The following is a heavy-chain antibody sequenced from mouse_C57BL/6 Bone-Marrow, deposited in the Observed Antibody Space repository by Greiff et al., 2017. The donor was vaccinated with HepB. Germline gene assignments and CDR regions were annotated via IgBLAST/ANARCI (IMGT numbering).Heavy chain of an antibody. CDR1: GYAFSSYW. J-gene: IGHJ4*01. CDR3: ARLDYDGEDAMDY. CDR2: IYPGDGDT. Sequence: VQLQQSGAELVKPGASVKISCKASGYAFSSYWMNWVKQRPGKGLEWIGQIYPGDGDTNYNGKFKGKATLTADKSSSTAYMQLSSLTSEDSAVYFCARLDYDGEDAMDYWGQGTSVTVSS. D-gene: IGHD2-4*01. V-gene: IGHV1-80*01.